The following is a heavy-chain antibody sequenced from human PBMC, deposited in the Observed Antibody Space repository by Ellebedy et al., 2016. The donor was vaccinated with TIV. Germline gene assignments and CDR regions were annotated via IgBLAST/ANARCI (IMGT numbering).Heavy chain of an antibody. V-gene: IGHV3-15*01. J-gene: IGHJ4*02. Sequence: PGGSLRLSCAAAGVTISNAWMSWVRQAPGKGLEWVGRIKSESDGGTTDYADSVKGRFTISRDNSKNTLYLQMNSLRAEDAAVVFCATLAMAGPFDYWGQGTLVTVSS. CDR3: ATLAMAGPFDY. D-gene: IGHD6-19*01. CDR2: IKSESDGGTT. CDR1: GVTISNAW.